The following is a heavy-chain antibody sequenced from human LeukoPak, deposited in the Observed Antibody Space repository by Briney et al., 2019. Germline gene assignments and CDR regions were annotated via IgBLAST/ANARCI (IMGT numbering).Heavy chain of an antibody. CDR1: GFTFSSYW. CDR3: ARDPNYYDSSGYLDY. Sequence: GGSLRLSCAASGFTFSSYWMHWVRQAPGKGLVWVSRINSDGSSTSYADSVKGRFTISRDNAKNTLYLQMNSLRAEDTAVYYCARDPNYYDSSGYLDYWGQGTLVTVSS. D-gene: IGHD3-22*01. CDR2: INSDGSST. V-gene: IGHV3-74*01. J-gene: IGHJ4*02.